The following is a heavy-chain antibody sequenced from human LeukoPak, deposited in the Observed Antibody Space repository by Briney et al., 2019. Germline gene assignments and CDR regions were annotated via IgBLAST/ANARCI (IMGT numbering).Heavy chain of an antibody. J-gene: IGHJ2*01. V-gene: IGHV3-74*01. CDR2: INSDGSST. CDR3: AKDRTVGASYWYFDL. Sequence: GSLRLSCAASGFTFSSSWMHWVRQAPEKGLVWVSRINSDGSSTSYADSVKGRFTISRDSSKNTLFLHMNTLRAEDTAIYYCAKDRTVGASYWYFDLWGRGTLVTVSS. CDR1: GFTFSSSW. D-gene: IGHD1-26*01.